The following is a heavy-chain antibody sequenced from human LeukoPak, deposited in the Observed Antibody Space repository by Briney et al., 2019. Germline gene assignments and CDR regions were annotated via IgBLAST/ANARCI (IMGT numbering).Heavy chain of an antibody. CDR2: IYYSGST. D-gene: IGHD3-9*01. Sequence: PSETLSLICTVSGGSISSGGYYWSWIRQHPGQGLEWIGYIYYSGSTYYNPSLKSRVTISVDTSKNQFSLKLSSVTAADTAVHYCARDAYYDILTGYHHAFDIWGQGTMVTVSS. V-gene: IGHV4-31*03. J-gene: IGHJ3*02. CDR3: ARDAYYDILTGYHHAFDI. CDR1: GGSISSGGYY.